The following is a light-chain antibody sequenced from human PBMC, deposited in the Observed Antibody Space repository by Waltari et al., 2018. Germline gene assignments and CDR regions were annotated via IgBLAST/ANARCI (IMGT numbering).Light chain of an antibody. CDR2: FGS. V-gene: IGKV2-28*01. Sequence: IVMTQSPLSLPVPPGEPASNFCRSRHSLLHANGNNYLDWYLQKPGQSPPLLIYFGSNRASGFPERFTGSESGTNFALKITRVEADDVGIYYCMEALQSVPTFGGGTTVEIK. CDR3: MEALQSVPT. CDR1: HSLLHANGNNY. J-gene: IGKJ4*01.